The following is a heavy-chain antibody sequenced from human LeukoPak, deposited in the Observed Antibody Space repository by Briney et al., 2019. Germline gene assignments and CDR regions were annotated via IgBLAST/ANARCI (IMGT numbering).Heavy chain of an antibody. CDR2: IIPIFGTA. J-gene: IGHJ4*02. V-gene: IGHV1-69*05. Sequence: SVKVSCKASGGTFGSYAISWVRQAPGQGLEWMGGIIPIFGTANYAQKFQGRVTITTDESTSTAYMELSSLRSEDTAVYYCARGFELTAIPHYFDYWRQGTLVTVSS. CDR3: ARGFELTAIPHYFDY. CDR1: GGTFGSYA. D-gene: IGHD2-21*02.